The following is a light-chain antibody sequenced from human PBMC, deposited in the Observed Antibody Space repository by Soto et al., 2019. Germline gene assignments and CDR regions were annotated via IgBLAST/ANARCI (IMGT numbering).Light chain of an antibody. Sequence: DIQMTQSPSTLSGSVGDRVTITCRASQTISSWLSWYQQKPGKAPKLLIYKASTLRSGVPSRLSGSGSGTEFTLTISSLQPDDFATYYCKHYNSYSEAFGQGTKVELK. CDR2: KAS. J-gene: IGKJ1*01. CDR1: QTISSW. V-gene: IGKV1-5*03. CDR3: KHYNSYSEA.